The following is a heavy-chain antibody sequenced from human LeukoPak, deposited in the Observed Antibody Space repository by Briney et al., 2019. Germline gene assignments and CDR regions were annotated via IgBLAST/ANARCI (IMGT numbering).Heavy chain of an antibody. J-gene: IGHJ6*02. V-gene: IGHV4-59*12. D-gene: IGHD5-24*01. CDR2: IFYTGST. CDR1: GGSTSSYY. CDR3: ARGQRMDV. Sequence: SETLSLTCSVSGGSTSSYYWSWIRQPPGKGLEWIGNIFYTGSTKYNPSLKSRVTISVDTSKNQLSLKLSSVTAADTAVYYCARGQRMDVWGQGTTVTVSS.